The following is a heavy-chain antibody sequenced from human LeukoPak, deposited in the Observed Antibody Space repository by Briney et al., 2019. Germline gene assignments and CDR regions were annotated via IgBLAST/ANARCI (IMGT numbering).Heavy chain of an antibody. V-gene: IGHV3-15*01. J-gene: IGHJ4*02. CDR2: ITSKTSGEAT. CDR1: GLTFGNAW. D-gene: IGHD3-22*01. CDR3: TTYRYSYGSTGYSYFDY. Sequence: GGSLRLSCAASGLTFGNAWMSWVRQAPGKGLEWVARITSKTSGEATDYAAPVRGRFTISRGDSKATLYLQMDSLETEDTAIYYCTTYRYSYGSTGYSYFDYWGQGILVTVSS.